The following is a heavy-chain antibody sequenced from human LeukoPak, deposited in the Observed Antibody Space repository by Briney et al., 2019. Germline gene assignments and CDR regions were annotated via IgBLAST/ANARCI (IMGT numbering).Heavy chain of an antibody. CDR3: ARGGGLDV. J-gene: IGHJ6*02. Sequence: GGSLRLSCAASGFTLSNHWMTWVRQVPGRGPGWVANVNRDGSETYYLDSVKGRFTISKDNAKNSLYLQMSNLRAEDTAVYFCARGGGLDVWGQGATVTVSS. D-gene: IGHD3-16*01. V-gene: IGHV3-7*03. CDR2: VNRDGSET. CDR1: GFTLSNHW.